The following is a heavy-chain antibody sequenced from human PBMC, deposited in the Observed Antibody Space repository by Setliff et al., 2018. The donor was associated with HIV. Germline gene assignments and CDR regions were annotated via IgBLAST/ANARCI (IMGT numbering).Heavy chain of an antibody. Sequence: SETLSLTCIVSGGSISSSSYYWGWIRQPPGKGLEWIGTVYYSGSTYYNPSLKSRVTISVDTSENQFSLKLSSVTAADTAVYYCASHRGIAVDWGQGTLVTVSS. V-gene: IGHV4-39*07. D-gene: IGHD6-19*01. CDR3: ASHRGIAVD. J-gene: IGHJ4*02. CDR2: VYYSGST. CDR1: GGSISSSSYY.